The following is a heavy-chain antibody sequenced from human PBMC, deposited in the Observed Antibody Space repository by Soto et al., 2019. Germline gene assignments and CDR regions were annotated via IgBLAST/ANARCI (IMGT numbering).Heavy chain of an antibody. CDR1: GFTFGDYA. D-gene: IGHD2-15*01. V-gene: IGHV3-74*01. CDR2: INSDGSST. J-gene: IGHJ4*02. CDR3: ARDQTYTPDY. Sequence: PGGSLRLSCTASGFTFGDYAMSWFRQAPGKGLVWVSRINSDGSSTTYADSVKGRFTISRDNAKNTLYLQMNSLRAEDTAVYYCARDQTYTPDYWGQGTLVTVSS.